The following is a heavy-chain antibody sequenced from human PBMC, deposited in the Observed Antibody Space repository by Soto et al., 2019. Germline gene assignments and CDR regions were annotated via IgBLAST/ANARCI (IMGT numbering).Heavy chain of an antibody. D-gene: IGHD6-13*01. CDR3: ATDSSSCEMCALDI. CDR1: GCSISTCY. J-gene: IGHJ3*02. V-gene: IGHV4-59*01. Sequence: ESLSLTSPVRGCSISTCYSNWIRQPPGKGLEWIVYVSYSGNSNYNPSLKSRVTISLDASKNQFYLKLSSVTAADTAVYYCATDSSSCEMCALDIWGQGTMV. CDR2: VSYSGNS.